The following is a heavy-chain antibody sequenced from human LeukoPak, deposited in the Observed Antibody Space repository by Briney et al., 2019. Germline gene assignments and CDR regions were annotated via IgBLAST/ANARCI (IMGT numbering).Heavy chain of an antibody. CDR3: AREWGAAAGHNWFDP. CDR2: ISSSSTSI. D-gene: IGHD6-13*01. J-gene: IGHJ5*02. CDR1: GFIFSSDW. V-gene: IGHV3-48*01. Sequence: GGSLRLSCAASGFIFSSDWMHWVRQAPGKGLEWVSYISSSSTSIYFADSVKGRFTISRDNAKDSLYLQMNSLRAEDTAVYYCAREWGAAAGHNWFDPWGQGTLVTVAS.